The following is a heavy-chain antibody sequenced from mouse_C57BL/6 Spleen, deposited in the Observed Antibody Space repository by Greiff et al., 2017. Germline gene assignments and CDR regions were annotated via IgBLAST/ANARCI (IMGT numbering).Heavy chain of an antibody. Sequence: EVMLVESGGGLVQPGGSLSLSCAASGFTFTDSYMSWVRQPPGKALEWLGFIRNKANGYTTEYSASVKGRFTISRDNSQSILYLQMNALGAEDSATYYCARYYYGSSDYWGQGTTLTVSS. CDR2: IRNKANGYTT. CDR3: ARYYYGSSDY. D-gene: IGHD1-1*01. CDR1: GFTFTDSY. J-gene: IGHJ2*01. V-gene: IGHV7-3*01.